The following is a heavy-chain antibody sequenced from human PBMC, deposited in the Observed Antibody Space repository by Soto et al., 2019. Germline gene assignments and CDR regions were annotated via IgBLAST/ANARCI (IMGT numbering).Heavy chain of an antibody. J-gene: IGHJ5*02. CDR3: AKVAGYGRLDP. V-gene: IGHV4-59*01. CDR2: IYYSGTT. Sequence: SETLSLTCTVSGGSIINYYWNWIRQSPGKGLEWIGSIYYSGTTTYNPSLKSRVTISVDTSKNQFSLNLTSVTAAGTAVYYCAKVAGYGRLDPRGQRILVSVS. CDR1: GGSIINYY. D-gene: IGHD6-19*01.